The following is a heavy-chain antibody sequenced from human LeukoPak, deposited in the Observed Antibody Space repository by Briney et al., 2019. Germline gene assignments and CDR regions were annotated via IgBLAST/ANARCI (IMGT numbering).Heavy chain of an antibody. D-gene: IGHD6-13*01. J-gene: IGHJ1*01. Sequence: GGSLRLSCAASGFTFSSYEMNWVRQAPGKGLEWVSSISSRTATTIYYADSVKGRFTISTDNAENSLYLQMNRLRVEDTAVYYCARVGVFSSSWLLHWGQGTLVTVSS. CDR2: ISSRTATTI. CDR3: ARVGVFSSSWLLH. CDR1: GFTFSSYE. V-gene: IGHV3-48*03.